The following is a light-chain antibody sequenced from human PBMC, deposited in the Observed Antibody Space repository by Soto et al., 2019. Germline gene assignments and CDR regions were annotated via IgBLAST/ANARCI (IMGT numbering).Light chain of an antibody. V-gene: IGKV3-15*01. CDR2: SAS. CDR3: QQYGSSGT. J-gene: IGKJ1*01. CDR1: QNISTN. Sequence: DIVMTQSPATLSVSPGERATLSCRASQNISTNVAWYQQKPGQAPRLLLLSASSRLSDIPARFSGSGSGTEFTLTISGLQSEDVAVYYCQQYGSSGTFGQGTKVDVK.